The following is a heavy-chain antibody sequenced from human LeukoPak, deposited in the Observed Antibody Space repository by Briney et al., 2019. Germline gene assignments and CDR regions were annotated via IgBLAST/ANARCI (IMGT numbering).Heavy chain of an antibody. D-gene: IGHD6-6*01. V-gene: IGHV1-2*02. CDR3: ARAFEYSSSSDY. J-gene: IGHJ4*02. CDR1: GYTFTGYY. CDR2: INPNSGGT. Sequence: ASVKVSCKASGYTFTGYYMHWVRQAPGQGLEWMGWINPNSGGTNYAQKFQGRVTMTRDTSISTAYMELSSLRSEDTAVYYCARAFEYSSSSDYWGQGTLVTVSS.